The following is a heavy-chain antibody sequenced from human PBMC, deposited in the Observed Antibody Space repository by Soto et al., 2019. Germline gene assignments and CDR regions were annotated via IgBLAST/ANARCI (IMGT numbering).Heavy chain of an antibody. CDR3: TRAGATWMDV. J-gene: IGHJ6*02. D-gene: IGHD1-26*01. Sequence: EVQLVESGGGLVQPGGSLRLSCAASGFTFSAYWMHWVRQAPGKGLEWVSRIRYDGVGANYADSVQGRFSISRDNVKQMLYLEMNSLRPDDTAVYYCTRAGATWMDVWGQGTKVTVS. V-gene: IGHV3-74*01. CDR2: IRYDGVGA. CDR1: GFTFSAYW.